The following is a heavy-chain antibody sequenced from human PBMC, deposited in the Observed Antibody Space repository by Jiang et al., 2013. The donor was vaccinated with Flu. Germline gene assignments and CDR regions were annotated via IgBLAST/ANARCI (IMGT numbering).Heavy chain of an antibody. V-gene: IGHV3-21*01. D-gene: IGHD1-26*01. J-gene: IGHJ5*02. CDR1: SYS. Sequence: SYSMNWVRQAPGKGLEWVSSISSSSSYIYYADSVKGRFTISRDNAKNSLYLQMNSLRAEDTAVYYCARDLKRGYSGSDNWFDPWGQGTLVTVSS. CDR3: ARDLKRGYSGSDNWFDP. CDR2: ISSSSSYI.